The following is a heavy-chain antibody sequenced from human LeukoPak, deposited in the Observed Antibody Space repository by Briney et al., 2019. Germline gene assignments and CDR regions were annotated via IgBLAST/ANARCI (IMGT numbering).Heavy chain of an antibody. CDR1: GFTFSNYA. V-gene: IGHV3-30-3*01. D-gene: IGHD1-26*01. CDR3: ARANKPYSGSFYAFDI. Sequence: GGSLRLSCAASGFTFSNYAMHWVRQAPGKGLEWVAVISYDGSDKYYADSVKGRFPISRDNAKNSLYLQMNSLRAEDTAVYYCARANKPYSGSFYAFDIWGQGTMVTVSS. CDR2: ISYDGSDK. J-gene: IGHJ3*02.